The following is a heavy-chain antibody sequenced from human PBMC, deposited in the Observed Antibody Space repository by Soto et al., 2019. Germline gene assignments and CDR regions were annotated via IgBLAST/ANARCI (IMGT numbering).Heavy chain of an antibody. Sequence: QVQLVQSGAEVKKPGSSVKVSCKATGGTFSSYAISWVRQAPGQGLEWMGGIIPIFGTANYAQKFQGRVTITADESTSTADMELSSLRSEDTAVYYCARSSAIAAALYYFDYWGQGTLVTVSS. V-gene: IGHV1-69*01. D-gene: IGHD6-13*01. J-gene: IGHJ4*02. CDR3: ARSSAIAAALYYFDY. CDR2: IIPIFGTA. CDR1: GGTFSSYA.